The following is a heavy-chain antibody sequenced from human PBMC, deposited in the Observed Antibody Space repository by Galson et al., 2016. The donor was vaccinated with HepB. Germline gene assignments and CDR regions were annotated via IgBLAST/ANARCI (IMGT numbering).Heavy chain of an antibody. CDR3: SREMTGGYFD. CDR1: GFTFSNAW. V-gene: IGHV3-7*01. Sequence: SLRLSCAGSGFTFSNAWMSWVRKAPGKGLEWVANLGGDGIVSYYAESVRGRFTISRDNAKNSLYLQMNGLRVDETAVYYCSREMTGGYFDWGQGTLVTVPS. D-gene: IGHD3-10*01. J-gene: IGHJ4*02. CDR2: LGGDGIVS.